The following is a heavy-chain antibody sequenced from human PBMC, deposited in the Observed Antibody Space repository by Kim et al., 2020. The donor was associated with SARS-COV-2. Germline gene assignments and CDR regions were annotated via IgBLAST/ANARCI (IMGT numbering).Heavy chain of an antibody. V-gene: IGHV3-21*06. CDR3: ASFSTSAAASSGH. J-gene: IGHJ4*02. D-gene: IGHD6-13*01. Sequence: YYADSVKGRFTIARYNARNSLYLQMNSLRDDDTAVYYCASFSTSAAASSGHWGQGTLVTVSS.